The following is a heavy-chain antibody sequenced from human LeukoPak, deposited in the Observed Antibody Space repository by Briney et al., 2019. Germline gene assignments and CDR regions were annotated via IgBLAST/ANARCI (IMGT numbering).Heavy chain of an antibody. CDR3: ARDVSGYPGY. V-gene: IGHV3-21*01. J-gene: IGHJ4*02. D-gene: IGHD3-22*01. CDR1: GFTFSSYS. Sequence: PGGSLRLSCAASGFTFSSYSMNWVRRAPGKGLEWVSSISSSSSYIYYADSVKGRFTISRDNAKNSLYLQMNSLRAEDTAVYYCARDVSGYPGYWGQGTLVTVSS. CDR2: ISSSSSYI.